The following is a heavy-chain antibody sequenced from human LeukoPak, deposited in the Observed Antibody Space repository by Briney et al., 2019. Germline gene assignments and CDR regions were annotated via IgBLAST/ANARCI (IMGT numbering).Heavy chain of an antibody. CDR2: INAGNGNT. CDR1: GYTFTSYA. CDR3: AIRGATGTTSDY. J-gene: IGHJ4*02. V-gene: IGHV1-3*01. Sequence: ASVKVSCKASGYTFTSYAMHWVRQAPGQRLEWMGWINAGNGNTKYSQKFQGRVTITRDTSASTAYMELSSLRSEDTAVYYCAIRGATGTTSDYWGQGTLVTVSS. D-gene: IGHD1-1*01.